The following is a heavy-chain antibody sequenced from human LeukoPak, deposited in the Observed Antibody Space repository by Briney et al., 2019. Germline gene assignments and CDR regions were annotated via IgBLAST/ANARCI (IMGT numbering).Heavy chain of an antibody. D-gene: IGHD1-26*01. V-gene: IGHV3-11*01. CDR2: ISSSGSTI. CDR3: ARDSGSYYWSVDY. J-gene: IGHJ4*02. CDR1: GFTFSDYY. Sequence: PGGSLRLSCAASGFTFSDYYMSWLRQAPGKGLEWVSYISSSGSTIYYADSVKGRFTISRDNAKNSLYLQMNSLRAEDTAVYYCARDSGSYYWSVDYWGQGTLVTVSS.